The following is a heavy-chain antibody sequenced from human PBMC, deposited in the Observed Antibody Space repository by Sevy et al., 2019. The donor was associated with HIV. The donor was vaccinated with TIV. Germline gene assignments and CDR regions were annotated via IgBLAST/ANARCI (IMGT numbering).Heavy chain of an antibody. CDR2: IHPGDSDT. CDR3: ATFAYGDYVGYFDF. J-gene: IGHJ4*02. CDR1: GYSFANYW. Sequence: GESLKISCKGSGYSFANYWIGWVRQMPGKGLEWMGIIHPGDSDTRYSLSFQGQFTMSADKSISTAYLQWNSLKASATAMYYCATFAYGDYVGYFDFWGQGSLVTVSS. V-gene: IGHV5-51*01. D-gene: IGHD4-17*01.